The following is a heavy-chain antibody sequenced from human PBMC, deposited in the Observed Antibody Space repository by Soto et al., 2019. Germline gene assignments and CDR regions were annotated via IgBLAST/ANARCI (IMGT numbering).Heavy chain of an antibody. CDR2: IVVGSGNT. CDR3: AAGATISGYVP. V-gene: IGHV1-58*02. Sequence: SVKVSCKASGYTFTSYGISWVRQARGQRLEWIGWIVVGSGNTNYAQKFQERVTITRDMSTSTAYMELSSLRSEDTAVYYCAAGATISGYVPWGQGTLVTVSS. CDR1: GYTFTSYG. J-gene: IGHJ5*02. D-gene: IGHD5-12*01.